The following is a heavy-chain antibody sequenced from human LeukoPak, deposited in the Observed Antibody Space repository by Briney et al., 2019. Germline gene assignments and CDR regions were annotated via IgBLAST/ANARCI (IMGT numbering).Heavy chain of an antibody. Sequence: SETLSLTCAVYGGSFSGYYWSWIRQPPGKGLEWIGEINHSGSTNYNPSLKSRVTISVDTSKNQFSLKLSSVTAADTAVYYCARAEKKLVLGRSVVFDYWGQGTLVTVSS. CDR1: GGSFSGYY. D-gene: IGHD6-13*01. J-gene: IGHJ4*02. CDR3: ARAEKKLVLGRSVVFDY. CDR2: INHSGST. V-gene: IGHV4-34*01.